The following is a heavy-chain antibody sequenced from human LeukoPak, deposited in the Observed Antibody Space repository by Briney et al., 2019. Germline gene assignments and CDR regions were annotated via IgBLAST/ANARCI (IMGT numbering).Heavy chain of an antibody. CDR3: ARDRLEAVTDDDYFDY. CDR1: GFTFSNHG. CDR2: LWYDGSNK. D-gene: IGHD2-21*02. J-gene: IGHJ4*02. V-gene: IGHV3-33*01. Sequence: GGSLRLSCAASGFTFSNHGMHWVRQAPCKGPEWVALLWYDGSNKYYGDSVKGRFTISRDNSKNTVYLQMNSLRAEDTGVYYCARDRLEAVTDDDYFDYWGQGTLVTVSS.